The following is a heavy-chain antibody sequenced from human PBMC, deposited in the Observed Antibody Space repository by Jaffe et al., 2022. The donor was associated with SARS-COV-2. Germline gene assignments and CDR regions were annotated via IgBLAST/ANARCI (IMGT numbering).Heavy chain of an antibody. D-gene: IGHD3-10*01. J-gene: IGHJ4*02. Sequence: QVQLQQWGAGLLKPSETLSLTCAVYGGSFSGYYWSWIRQPPGKGLEWIGEINHSGSTNYNPSLKSRVTISVDTSKNQFSLKLSSVTAADTAVYYCARGRPRGRFLWFGERPPHGGPNSYYFDYWGQGTLVTVSS. V-gene: IGHV4-34*01. CDR3: ARGRPRGRFLWFGERPPHGGPNSYYFDY. CDR1: GGSFSGYY. CDR2: INHSGST.